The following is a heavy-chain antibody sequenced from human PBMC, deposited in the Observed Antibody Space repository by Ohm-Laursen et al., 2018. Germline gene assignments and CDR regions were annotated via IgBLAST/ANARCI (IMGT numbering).Heavy chain of an antibody. CDR2: ISSSSSYI. V-gene: IGHV3-21*01. CDR3: ARRRSIDY. CDR1: GFTFSSYS. J-gene: IGHJ4*02. Sequence: SLRLSSTASGFTFSSYSMNWVRQAPGKGLEWVSSISSSSSYIYYADSVKGRFTISRDNARNSLYLQMNSLRAKDTAVYYCARRRSIDYWGQGTLVTVSS.